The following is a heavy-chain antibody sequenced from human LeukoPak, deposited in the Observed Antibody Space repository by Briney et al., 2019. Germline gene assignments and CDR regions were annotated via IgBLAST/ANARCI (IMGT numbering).Heavy chain of an antibody. V-gene: IGHV4-39*07. CDR2: IYYSGST. J-gene: IGHJ6*03. CDR3: ARDDLQLVRRLGGTTEYYYYYYMDV. D-gene: IGHD6-13*01. CDR1: GGSISSSSYY. Sequence: SETLSLTCTVSGGSISSSSYYWGWIRQPPGKGLEWIGSIYYSGSTYYNPSLKSRVTISVDTSKNQFSLQLNSVTPEDTAVYFCARDDLQLVRRLGGTTEYYYYYYMDVWGKGTTVTVSS.